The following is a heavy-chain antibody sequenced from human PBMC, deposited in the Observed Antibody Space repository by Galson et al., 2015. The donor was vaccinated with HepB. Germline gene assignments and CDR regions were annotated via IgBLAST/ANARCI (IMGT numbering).Heavy chain of an antibody. CDR2: FDPEDGET. CDR3: ATDRYCSSTSCSDFDY. V-gene: IGHV1-24*01. Sequence: SVKVSCKVSGYTLTELSMHWVRQAPGKGLEWMGGFDPEDGETIYAQKFQGRVTMTEVTSTDTAYMELSSLRSEDTAVYYCATDRYCSSTSCSDFDYWGQGTLVTVSS. J-gene: IGHJ4*02. D-gene: IGHD2-2*01. CDR1: GYTLTELS.